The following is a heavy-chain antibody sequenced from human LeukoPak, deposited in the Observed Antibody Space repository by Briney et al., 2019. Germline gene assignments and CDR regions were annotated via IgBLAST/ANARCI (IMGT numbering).Heavy chain of an antibody. CDR1: GFTLSSYD. CDR3: ARDESYGSGSYYGH. Sequence: GGSLRLSCAASGFTLSSYDMHWVRQAPGKGLEWVAVISYDGSNKYYADSVKGRFTISRDNAKNSLYLQMNSLRAEDTAVYYCARDESYGSGSYYGHWGQGTLVTVSS. J-gene: IGHJ4*02. CDR2: ISYDGSNK. V-gene: IGHV3-30*03. D-gene: IGHD3-10*01.